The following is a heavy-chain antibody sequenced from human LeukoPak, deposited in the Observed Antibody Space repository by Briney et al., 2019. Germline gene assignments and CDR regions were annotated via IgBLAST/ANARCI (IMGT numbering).Heavy chain of an antibody. CDR2: ISAYNGST. CDR3: ARDLKMYYYDSSGYSDFDY. Sequence: GASVKVSCMASGGTFISYAISWVRQAPGQGGEWMGWISAYNGSTNYEQKLQGRVTMTTDTSTSTAYMELRSLRSDDTAVYYCARDLKMYYYDSSGYSDFDYWGQGTLVTVSS. V-gene: IGHV1-18*01. D-gene: IGHD3-22*01. CDR1: GGTFISYA. J-gene: IGHJ4*02.